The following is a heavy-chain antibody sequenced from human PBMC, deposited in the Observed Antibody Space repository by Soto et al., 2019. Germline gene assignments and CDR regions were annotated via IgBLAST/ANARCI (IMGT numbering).Heavy chain of an antibody. V-gene: IGHV3-21*01. D-gene: IGHD1-26*01. CDR2: ISGSSRHI. CDR1: GFTFSSYS. CDR3: ARDPSDLWEPDQYFQY. Sequence: GGSLRLSCAASGFTFSSYSINWVRQAPGKGLEWVSSISGSSRHIYYGDSVKGRFTISRENAKNSLYLQMNSLSAEDTAVYYCARDPSDLWEPDQYFQYWGQGALVTVSS. J-gene: IGHJ1*01.